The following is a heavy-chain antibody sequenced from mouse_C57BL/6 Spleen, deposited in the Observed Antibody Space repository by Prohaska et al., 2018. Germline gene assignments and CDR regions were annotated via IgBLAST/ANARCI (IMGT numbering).Heavy chain of an antibody. Sequence: DVQLQESGPGLVKPSQSLSLTCSVTGYSITSGYYWNWIRQFPGNKLEWMGNISYVXSNNYNPSLKNRISITGDTSKNQFFLKLNSVTTEDTATYYCARDQGSITTVVDWYFDVWGTGTTVTVSS. V-gene: IGHV3-6*01. J-gene: IGHJ1*03. D-gene: IGHD1-1*01. CDR3: ARDQGSITTVVDWYFDV. CDR1: GYSITSGYY. CDR2: ISYVXSN.